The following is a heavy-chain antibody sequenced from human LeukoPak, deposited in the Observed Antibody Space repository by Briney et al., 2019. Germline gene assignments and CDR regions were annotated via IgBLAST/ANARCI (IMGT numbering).Heavy chain of an antibody. V-gene: IGHV4-4*07. D-gene: IGHD1-26*01. J-gene: IGHJ4*02. CDR1: GGSISSYY. CDR2: IYTSGST. CDR3: ARRGPYSGSYDY. Sequence: SETLSLTCTVSGGSISSYYWSWIRQPAGKGLEGIGRIYTSGSTNYNPSLKSRVTMSVDTSKNQFSLKLSSVTAADTAVYYCARRGPYSGSYDYWGQRTLVTVSS.